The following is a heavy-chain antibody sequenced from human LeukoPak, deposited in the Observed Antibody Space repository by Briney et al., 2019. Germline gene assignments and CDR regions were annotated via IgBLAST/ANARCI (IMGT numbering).Heavy chain of an antibody. V-gene: IGHV3-23*01. J-gene: IGHJ5*02. D-gene: IGHD6-13*01. CDR2: ISSSGGST. CDR1: GFTFSSYA. Sequence: GGSLRLSCAASGFTFSSYAMSWVRQAPGKGLEWVSVISSSGGSTYYADSVRGRFIISGDNSKNTLFPQMNSLRAEDTAGYYCAKGSIGAAGGGYNWFDPWGQGTLVNVSS. CDR3: AKGSIGAAGGGYNWFDP.